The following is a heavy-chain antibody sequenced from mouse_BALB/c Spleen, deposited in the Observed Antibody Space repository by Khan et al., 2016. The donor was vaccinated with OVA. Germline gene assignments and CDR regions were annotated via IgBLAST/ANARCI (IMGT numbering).Heavy chain of an antibody. CDR3: ARRNYFGYTFAY. CDR1: GYTFTDYY. Sequence: VQLQESGAELARPGASVKLSCKASGYTFTDYYINWVKQRTGQGLEWIGEISPGSGDTYYTEKFKGKATLTADTSSSTAFIQLNSLTSEASAVYFCARRNYFGYTFAYWGQGTLVTVSA. J-gene: IGHJ3*01. CDR2: ISPGSGDT. D-gene: IGHD1-2*01. V-gene: IGHV1-77*01.